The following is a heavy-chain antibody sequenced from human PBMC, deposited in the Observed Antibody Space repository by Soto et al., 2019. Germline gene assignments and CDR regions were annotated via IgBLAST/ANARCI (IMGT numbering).Heavy chain of an antibody. CDR1: GFTFSSYA. Sequence: SLRLSCAASGFTFSSYAMSWVRQAPGKGLEWVSAIGGSGDWTYYADSVKGRFTISRDNSKNTLYLQMNSLRAEDTAVYYCARDSGYSYAYYYGMDVWGQGTTVTVSS. CDR2: IGGSGDWT. V-gene: IGHV3-23*01. J-gene: IGHJ6*02. D-gene: IGHD5-18*01. CDR3: ARDSGYSYAYYYGMDV.